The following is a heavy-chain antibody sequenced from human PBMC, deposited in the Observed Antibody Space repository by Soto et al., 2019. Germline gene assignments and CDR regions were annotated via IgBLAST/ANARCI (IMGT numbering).Heavy chain of an antibody. V-gene: IGHV4-59*08. Sequence: SETLSLTCTVSGGSMISYYWSWIRQPPGRGLEWIGYIYYSGSTNYNPSLKSRVTISVDTSKNQFSLKLNSVTAADTAVYYCARQLRGAQLVTFDYWGQGTLVTVSS. CDR3: ARQLRGAQLVTFDY. CDR1: GGSMISYY. J-gene: IGHJ4*02. CDR2: IYYSGST. D-gene: IGHD6-13*01.